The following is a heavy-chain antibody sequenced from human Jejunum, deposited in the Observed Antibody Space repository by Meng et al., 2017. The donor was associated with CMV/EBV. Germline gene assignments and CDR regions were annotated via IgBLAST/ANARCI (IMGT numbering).Heavy chain of an antibody. CDR2: ISGSGRTT. D-gene: IGHD4-11*01. Sequence: EAAGFTFSNYALSWVRQAPGKGLEWVSSISGSGRTTYYADSVRGRLTISRDNSKNTLYLQVNSLRAKDTAVYFCAKEGYSNDLDYWGQGTLVTVSS. CDR3: AKEGYSNDLDY. J-gene: IGHJ4*02. V-gene: IGHV3-23*01. CDR1: GFTFSNYA.